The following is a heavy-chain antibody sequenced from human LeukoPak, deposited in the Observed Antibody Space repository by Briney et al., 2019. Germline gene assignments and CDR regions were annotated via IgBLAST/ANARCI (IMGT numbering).Heavy chain of an antibody. D-gene: IGHD3-22*01. CDR2: ISGSGGNT. V-gene: IGHV3-23*01. J-gene: IGHJ4*02. CDR1: GFTFSSYA. Sequence: PGGSLRLSCAASGFTFSSYAMSWVRQAPGKGLEWVSAISGSGGNTYYADSVKGRFTISRDNSKNTLYLQMNSLRAEDTAVYYCAKGSGYYDSSGSTLYYFDYWGQGTLVTVSS. CDR3: AKGSGYYDSSGSTLYYFDY.